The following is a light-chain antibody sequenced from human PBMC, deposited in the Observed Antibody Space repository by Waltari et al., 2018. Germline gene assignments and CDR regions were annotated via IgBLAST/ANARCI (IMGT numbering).Light chain of an antibody. CDR1: SSNVGGRT. CDR2: ERN. V-gene: IGLV1-44*01. J-gene: IGLJ2*01. Sequence: QSVLTQPPSASGTPGQRVTISCSGTSSNVGGRTVHCYQQVPGTAPKLLINERNQRASGVPDRFSGSKSGTSASLAISGLQSEDGADYFCAVWDARLNGPVFGGGTKVTVL. CDR3: AVWDARLNGPV.